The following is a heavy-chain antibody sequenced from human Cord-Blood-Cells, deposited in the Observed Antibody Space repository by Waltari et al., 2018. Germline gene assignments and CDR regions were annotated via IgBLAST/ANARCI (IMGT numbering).Heavy chain of an antibody. D-gene: IGHD6-13*01. CDR3: ARPLQAAAPQDAFDI. J-gene: IGHJ3*02. V-gene: IGHV4-34*01. CDR1: GGSFSGYY. CDR2: INHSGST. Sequence: QVQLQQWGAGLLKPSETLSLTCAVYGGSFSGYYWSWIRQPPGKGLEWIGEINHSGSTNDNPSLKSRVTISVDTSKNQFSLKLSSVTAADTAVYYSARPLQAAAPQDAFDIWGQGTMVTVSS.